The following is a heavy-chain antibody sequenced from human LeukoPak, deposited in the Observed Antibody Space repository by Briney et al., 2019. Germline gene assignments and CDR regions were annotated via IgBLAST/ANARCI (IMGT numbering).Heavy chain of an antibody. CDR2: LTGSGDAT. CDR3: AKGPGSTTCCPFDY. D-gene: IGHD2-2*01. Sequence: PGGSLRLSCAASGFTFSSYAMAWVRQAPGKGLEWVSVLTGSGDATYYADSVKGRFIISRDNSKNTLYLQINNLRAEDTAVYYCAKGPGSTTCCPFDYWGQGTLVTVSS. CDR1: GFTFSSYA. V-gene: IGHV3-23*01. J-gene: IGHJ4*02.